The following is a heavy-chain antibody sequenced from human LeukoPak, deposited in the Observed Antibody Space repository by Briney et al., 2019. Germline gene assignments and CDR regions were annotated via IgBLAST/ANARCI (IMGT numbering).Heavy chain of an antibody. D-gene: IGHD6-13*01. CDR3: ARDSSSWYGGPIDY. CDR1: GYTFTSYY. J-gene: IGHJ4*02. CDR2: INPNSGGT. Sequence: GASVKVSCKASGYTFTSYYMHWVRQAPGQGLEWMGWINPNSGGTNYAQKFQGRVTMTRDTSISTAYMELSRLRSDDTAVYYCARDSSSWYGGPIDYWGQGTLVTVSS. V-gene: IGHV1-2*02.